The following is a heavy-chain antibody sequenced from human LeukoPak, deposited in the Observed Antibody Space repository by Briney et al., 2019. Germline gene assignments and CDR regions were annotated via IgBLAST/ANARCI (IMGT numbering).Heavy chain of an antibody. D-gene: IGHD5-24*01. CDR3: ARWRWQQSEFDF. CDR1: GFTFSSYS. Sequence: PGGSLRLSCAASGFTFSSYSMAWVRQAPGKGLEFVANIRQGGSGEEYVDSVKGRFTIPRDNARNSLFLQMNSLRAEDTAVYHCARWRWQQSEFDFWGQGTLVTVSS. CDR2: IRQGGSGE. V-gene: IGHV3-7*01. J-gene: IGHJ4*02.